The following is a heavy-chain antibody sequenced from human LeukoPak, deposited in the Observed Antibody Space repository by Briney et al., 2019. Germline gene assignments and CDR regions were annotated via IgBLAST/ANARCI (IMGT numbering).Heavy chain of an antibody. Sequence: SETLSLTCTVSSGSISSSSFYWGWIRQPPGKGLEWIGSIYYSGSTYYNPSLKSRVTISVDTSKNQFSLKLSSVTVADTAVYYCARNRYYYGSGNYGVPNWFDPWGQGTLVTVSS. J-gene: IGHJ5*02. CDR3: ARNRYYYGSGNYGVPNWFDP. CDR2: IYYSGST. D-gene: IGHD3-10*01. V-gene: IGHV4-39*01. CDR1: SGSISSSSFY.